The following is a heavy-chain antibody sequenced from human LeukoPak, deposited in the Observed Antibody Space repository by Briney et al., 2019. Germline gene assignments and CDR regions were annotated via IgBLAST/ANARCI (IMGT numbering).Heavy chain of an antibody. CDR1: GYTFTSYY. V-gene: IGHV1-18*04. D-gene: IGHD4-17*01. Sequence: GASVKVSCKASGYTFTSYYMHWVRQAPGQGLEWMGWISAYNGNTNYAQKLQGRVTMTTDTSTSTAYMELRSLRSDDTAVYYCARDQTADDYGDYVELYPDYWGQGTLVTVSS. CDR3: ARDQTADDYGDYVELYPDY. CDR2: ISAYNGNT. J-gene: IGHJ4*02.